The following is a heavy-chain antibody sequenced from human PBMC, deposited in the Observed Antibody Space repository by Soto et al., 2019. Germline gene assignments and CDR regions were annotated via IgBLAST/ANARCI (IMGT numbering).Heavy chain of an antibody. CDR3: ARVLSRSFVDY. Sequence: QLQLQESGPGLVKPSETLSLTCTVSGASISSSTYYWAWIRQPPGKGLEWSGSIYYSGSTYYNPSLKGRLTISVDTSRIQCSLKLTSVTAADTAVYYSARVLSRSFVDYWGQGTLVTVSS. J-gene: IGHJ4*02. CDR1: GASISSSTYY. CDR2: IYYSGST. V-gene: IGHV4-39*01. D-gene: IGHD2-8*01.